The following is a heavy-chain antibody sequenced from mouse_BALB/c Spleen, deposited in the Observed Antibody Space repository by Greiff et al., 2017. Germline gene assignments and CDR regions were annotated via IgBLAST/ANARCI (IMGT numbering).Heavy chain of an antibody. V-gene: IGHV3-8*02. Sequence: EVQLQESGPSLVKPSQTLSLTCSVTGDSITSGYWNWIRKFPGNKLEYMGYISYSGSTYYNPSLKSRISITRDTSKNQYYLQLNSVTTEDTATYYCARWEYGNPYAMDYWGQGTSVTVSS. CDR2: ISYSGST. CDR3: ARWEYGNPYAMDY. D-gene: IGHD2-10*02. CDR1: GDSITSGY. J-gene: IGHJ4*01.